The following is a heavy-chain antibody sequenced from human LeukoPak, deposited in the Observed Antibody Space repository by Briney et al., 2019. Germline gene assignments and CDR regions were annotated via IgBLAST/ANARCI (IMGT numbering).Heavy chain of an antibody. Sequence: SETLSLTCAVYGGSFSGYNWSWIRQPPGKGLEWIGEINHSGSTNYNPSPTSRVTISVDTSKNQFSLKLSSVTAADTAVYCCARGGGDYIYYYYMDVWGKGTTVTISS. CDR2: INHSGST. D-gene: IGHD4-17*01. CDR1: GGSFSGYN. J-gene: IGHJ6*03. V-gene: IGHV4-34*01. CDR3: ARGGGDYIYYYYMDV.